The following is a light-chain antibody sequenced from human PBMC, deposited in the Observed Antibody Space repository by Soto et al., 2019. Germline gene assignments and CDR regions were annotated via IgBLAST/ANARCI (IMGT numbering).Light chain of an antibody. CDR3: CSYASSSTYV. V-gene: IGLV2-23*02. J-gene: IGLJ7*01. CDR2: DVT. CDR1: SSDVGSYNF. Sequence: QSVLTQPASVSGSPGQSITISCTGTSSDVGSYNFVSWYQQHPGKAPKLMIYDVTKRPSGVSDRFSGSRSGNTASLTISGLQAEDEADDYCCSYASSSTYVFGSGTQLTVL.